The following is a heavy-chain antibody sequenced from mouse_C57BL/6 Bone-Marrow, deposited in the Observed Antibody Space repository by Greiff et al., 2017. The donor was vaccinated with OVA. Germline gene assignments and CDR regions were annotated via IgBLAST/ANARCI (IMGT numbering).Heavy chain of an antibody. CDR3: ARTGYYGNYLFAY. D-gene: IGHD2-1*01. CDR1: GFSLNSYG. CDR2: IWSGGST. V-gene: IGHV2-2*01. Sequence: VQLVESGPGLVQPSQSLSITCTVSGFSLNSYGVHWVRQSPGKGLEWLGVIWSGGSTDYNAAFISRLSISKDNSKIQVFFKMNSLQADDTAIYYCARTGYYGNYLFAYWGQGTLVTVSA. J-gene: IGHJ3*01.